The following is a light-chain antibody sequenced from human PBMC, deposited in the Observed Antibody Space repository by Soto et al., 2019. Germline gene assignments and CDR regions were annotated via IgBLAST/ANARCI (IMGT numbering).Light chain of an antibody. Sequence: SYELTQPPSVSVSPGQTASITCSGDKLGDKYACWYQQKPGQSPVLVIYQDTKRPSGIPERCFGSNSGNTATLTISGTQAMDEADYYCQAWDSSTVVFGGGTKVTVL. CDR2: QDT. V-gene: IGLV3-1*01. CDR3: QAWDSSTVV. CDR1: KLGDKY. J-gene: IGLJ2*01.